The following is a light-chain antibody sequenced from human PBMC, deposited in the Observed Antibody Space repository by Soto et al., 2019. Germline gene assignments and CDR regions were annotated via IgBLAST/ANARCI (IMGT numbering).Light chain of an antibody. CDR1: SSDVGGYNY. V-gene: IGLV2-14*01. CDR3: SSYTSSSTYC. J-gene: IGLJ1*01. CDR2: EVS. Sequence: QSVLTQPASVSGSPGQSITISCTGTSSDVGGYNYVSWYQQHPGKAPKLMIYEVSNRPSGVSNRFSGSKSGNTASLTISGLQAEDGADYYCSSYTSSSTYCFGTGTKSPS.